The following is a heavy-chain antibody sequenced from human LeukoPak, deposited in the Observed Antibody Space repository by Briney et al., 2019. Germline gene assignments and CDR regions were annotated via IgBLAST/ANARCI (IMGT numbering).Heavy chain of an antibody. J-gene: IGHJ6*03. V-gene: IGHV4-4*07. D-gene: IGHD6-19*01. CDR2: MYSSGST. Sequence: SETLSLTCTVSGASISNYYWTWIRQPAGKGLEWIGRMYSSGSTIYNPSLKSRVTMSVDASKNQFSLTLSSVTAADTAVYYCARTRSYYMDVWVKGTTVTVSS. CDR1: GASISNYY. CDR3: ARTRSYYMDV.